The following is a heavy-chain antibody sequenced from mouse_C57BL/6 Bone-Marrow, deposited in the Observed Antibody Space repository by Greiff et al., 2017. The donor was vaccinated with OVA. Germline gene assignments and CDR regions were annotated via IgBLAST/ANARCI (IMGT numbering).Heavy chain of an antibody. D-gene: IGHD1-1*01. J-gene: IGHJ1*03. CDR3: AATVVAHWYFDV. CDR2: IDPNSGGT. V-gene: IGHV1-72*01. Sequence: QVQLKESGAELVKPGASVKLSCKASGYTFTSYWMHWVKQRPGRGLEWIGRIDPNSGGTKYNEKFKSKATLTVDKPSSTAYMQLSSLTSEDSAVYYCAATVVAHWYFDVWGTGTTVTVSS. CDR1: GYTFTSYW.